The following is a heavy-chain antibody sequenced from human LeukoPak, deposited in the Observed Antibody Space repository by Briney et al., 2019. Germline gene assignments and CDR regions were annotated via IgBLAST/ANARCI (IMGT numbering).Heavy chain of an antibody. CDR3: ARAKDIAVAGNYFDY. CDR2: ISYDGSNK. V-gene: IGHV3-30-3*01. CDR1: GFTFSSYA. Sequence: GGSLRLSCAASGFTFSSYAMHWVRQAPGKGLEWEAVISYDGSNKYYADSVKGRFTISRDNSKNTLYLQMNSLRAEDTAVYYCARAKDIAVAGNYFDYWGQGTLVTVSS. J-gene: IGHJ4*02. D-gene: IGHD6-19*01.